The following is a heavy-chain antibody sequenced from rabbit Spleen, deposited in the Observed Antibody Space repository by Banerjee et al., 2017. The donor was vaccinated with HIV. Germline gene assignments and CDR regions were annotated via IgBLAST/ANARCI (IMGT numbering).Heavy chain of an antibody. V-gene: IGHV1S47*01. CDR2: IDPIFGST. J-gene: IGHJ4*01. Sequence: QEQLVESGGGLVQPGGSLKLSCKASGFDFSDYGVSWVRQGPGKGQEWIGYIDPIFGSTNYATWVNGRFTISSHNAQNTLYLQLNSLTVADTATYFCVRGASSTGYYSLWGPGTLVTVS. CDR3: VRGASSTGYYSL. D-gene: IGHD1-1*01. CDR1: GFDFSDYG.